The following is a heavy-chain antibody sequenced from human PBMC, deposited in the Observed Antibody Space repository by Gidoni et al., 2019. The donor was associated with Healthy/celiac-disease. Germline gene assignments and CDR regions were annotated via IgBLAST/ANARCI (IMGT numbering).Heavy chain of an antibody. J-gene: IGHJ1*01. CDR1: GGSISSGIYY. V-gene: IGHV4-61*02. Sequence: QVQLQESGPGLVKPSQTLSLTCTVSGGSISSGIYYCSWIRQPAGKGLEWIGRIYTSGSTNYNPSLKSRVTISVDTSKNQFSLKLSSVTAADTAVYYCARDGPGCSSTSCYRAEYFQHWGQGTLVTVSS. CDR2: IYTSGST. CDR3: ARDGPGCSSTSCYRAEYFQH. D-gene: IGHD2-2*01.